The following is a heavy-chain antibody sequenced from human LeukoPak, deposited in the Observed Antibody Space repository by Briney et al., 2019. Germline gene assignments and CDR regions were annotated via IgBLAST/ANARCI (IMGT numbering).Heavy chain of an antibody. J-gene: IGHJ4*02. Sequence: KPSETLSLTCSVAGGSISSGGYYWSWIRQHPGKGLEWIGYIYYSGSTYYNPSLKSRVTIPVDTSKNQFSLRLNSVTAADTAVYYCARYYDSSGNFDYWGQGTLVTVSS. CDR1: GGSISSGGYY. D-gene: IGHD3-22*01. V-gene: IGHV4-31*03. CDR2: IYYSGST. CDR3: ARYYDSSGNFDY.